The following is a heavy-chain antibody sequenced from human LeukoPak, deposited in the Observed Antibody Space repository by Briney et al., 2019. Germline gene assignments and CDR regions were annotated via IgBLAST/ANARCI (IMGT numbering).Heavy chain of an antibody. CDR1: GGSISSYY. Sequence: SETLSLTCTVSGGSISSYYWSWIRQPPGKGLEWIGYIYYSGSTNYNPSLKSRVTISVDTSKNQFSLKLSSVTAADTAVYYCARDHENVGYFDYWGQGTLVTVSS. J-gene: IGHJ4*02. V-gene: IGHV4-59*01. CDR2: IYYSGST. CDR3: ARDHENVGYFDY. D-gene: IGHD2/OR15-2a*01.